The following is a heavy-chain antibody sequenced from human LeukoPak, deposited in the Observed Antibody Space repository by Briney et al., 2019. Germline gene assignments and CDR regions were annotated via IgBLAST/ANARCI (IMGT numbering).Heavy chain of an antibody. Sequence: PGGSLRLSCAASGFTFSNYAMTWVRQAPGEGLEWVSTISDSGSTFYADSVKGRFTISRDNSKNTLFLQMNGLRADDTAVYYCAKDWPSEWQQLPDYDAVDVWGQGTMVTVSS. CDR1: GFTFSNYA. J-gene: IGHJ3*01. CDR2: ISDSGST. CDR3: AKDWPSEWQQLPDYDAVDV. V-gene: IGHV3-23*01. D-gene: IGHD6-13*01.